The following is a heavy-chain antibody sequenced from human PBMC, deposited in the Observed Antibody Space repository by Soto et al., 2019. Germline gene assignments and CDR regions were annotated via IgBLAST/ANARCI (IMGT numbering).Heavy chain of an antibody. D-gene: IGHD3-22*01. J-gene: IGHJ4*02. CDR2: IYYTGTT. Sequence: PSATLSLTCTVSGGSIRDYYWGWIRQSPGKGLEWIGYIYYTGTTKYNPSLKSRVTISVDSSKNQFSLKLDSVTAADTAVYYCARLGGYYQAFDSWGQGTLVTVSS. CDR1: GGSIRDYY. CDR3: ARLGGYYQAFDS. V-gene: IGHV4-59*08.